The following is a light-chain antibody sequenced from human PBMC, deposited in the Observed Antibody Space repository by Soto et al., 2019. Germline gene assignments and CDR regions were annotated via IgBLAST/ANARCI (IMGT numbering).Light chain of an antibody. CDR2: DAS. CDR1: QSISSW. Sequence: DIQMTQSPSTLSASVGDRVTITCRASQSISSWLAWYQQKPGKAPKLLIYDASSLESGVPSRFSGSGSGTEFTLTISSLQPDDFATYYCQQYNSYPYTFGKGTKLESK. V-gene: IGKV1-5*01. J-gene: IGKJ2*01. CDR3: QQYNSYPYT.